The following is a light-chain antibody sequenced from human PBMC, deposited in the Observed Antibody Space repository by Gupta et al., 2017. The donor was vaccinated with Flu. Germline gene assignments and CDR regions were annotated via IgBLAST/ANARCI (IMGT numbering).Light chain of an antibody. Sequence: TVTRTCGLSAGSVSTSYYPSWYQQTPGQAPRMLIYSTNTRSAGVPDRFSGSILGNNAALTITGAEADDESYYYCVLYMGSGISVFGGGTKLTVL. CDR2: STN. J-gene: IGLJ3*02. CDR1: AGSVSTSYY. CDR3: VLYMGSGISV. V-gene: IGLV8-61*01.